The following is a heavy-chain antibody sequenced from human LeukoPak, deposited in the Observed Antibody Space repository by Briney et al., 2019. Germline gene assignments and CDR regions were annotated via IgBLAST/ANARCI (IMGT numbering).Heavy chain of an antibody. J-gene: IGHJ4*02. V-gene: IGHV4-61*01. CDR1: GGSVSSGSYY. D-gene: IGHD3-3*01. Sequence: PSETLSLTCTVSGGSVSSGSYYWSWIRQPPGEGLEWIGYIYYSGSTNYNPSLKSRVTISVDTSKNQFSLKLSSVTAADTAVYYCAREVPPHYDLDYWGQGTLVTVSS. CDR3: AREVPPHYDLDY. CDR2: IYYSGST.